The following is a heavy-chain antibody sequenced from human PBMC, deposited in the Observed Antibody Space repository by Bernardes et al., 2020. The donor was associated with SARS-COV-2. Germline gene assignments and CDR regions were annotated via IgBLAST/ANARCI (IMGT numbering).Heavy chain of an antibody. CDR3: VSSSWYFGSY. J-gene: IGHJ4*02. V-gene: IGHV5-51*01. CDR1: GYSFTSYW. Sequence: GGSLKIPCKGSGYSFTSYWIGRVRQMPGKGLEWMGSIYPGYSDTRYSPSFQGQVTISADKSISTAYLQWKSLKASDTALYYCVSSSWYFGSYWGQGTLVTVSS. D-gene: IGHD6-13*01. CDR2: IYPGYSDT.